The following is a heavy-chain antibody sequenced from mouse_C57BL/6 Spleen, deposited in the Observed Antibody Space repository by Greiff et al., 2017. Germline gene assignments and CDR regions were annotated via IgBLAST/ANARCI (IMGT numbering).Heavy chain of an antibody. D-gene: IGHD2-4*01. CDR2: INPGSGGT. V-gene: IGHV1-54*01. J-gene: IGHJ3*01. Sequence: QVQLQQSGAELVRPGTSVKVSCKASGYAFTNYLIEWVKQRPGQGLEWIGVINPGSGGTNYNEKFKGKATLTADKSSSTAYMQLSSLTSEDSAVYFCARSEDYDLAYWGQGTLVTVSA. CDR3: ARSEDYDLAY. CDR1: GYAFTNYL.